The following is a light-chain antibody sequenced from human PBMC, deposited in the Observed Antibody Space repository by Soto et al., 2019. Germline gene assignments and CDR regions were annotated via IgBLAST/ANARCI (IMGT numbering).Light chain of an antibody. V-gene: IGKV1-5*01. CDR1: QSISSW. J-gene: IGKJ1*01. CDR2: DAS. Sequence: DIQMTQSPSTLSASVGDRVTITCRASQSISSWLAWYQQKPGKAPKLLIYDASSLESGVPSRFSGSGSGTEFSLSVSRLQPGDFATYYCQQYNTCPGTFGQGTKVEIK. CDR3: QQYNTCPGT.